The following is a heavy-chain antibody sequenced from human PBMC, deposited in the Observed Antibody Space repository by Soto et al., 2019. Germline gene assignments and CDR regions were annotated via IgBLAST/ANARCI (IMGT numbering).Heavy chain of an antibody. CDR3: AKEPNRLWFGEPLDY. Sequence: VQLVESGGGLVQPGRSLRLSCAASGFTFDDYAMHWVRQAPGKGLEWVSGISWNSGSIGYADSVKGRFTISRDNAKNSLYLQMNSLRAEDTALYYCAKEPNRLWFGEPLDYWGQGTLVTVSS. CDR1: GFTFDDYA. CDR2: ISWNSGSI. D-gene: IGHD3-10*01. V-gene: IGHV3-9*01. J-gene: IGHJ4*02.